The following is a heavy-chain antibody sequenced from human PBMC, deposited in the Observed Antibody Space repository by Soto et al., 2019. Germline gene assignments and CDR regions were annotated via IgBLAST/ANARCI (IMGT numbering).Heavy chain of an antibody. CDR2: IYYSGST. CDR1: GGSVSSGSYY. V-gene: IGHV4-61*01. Sequence: QVQLQESGPGLVKPSETLSLTCTVSGGSVSSGSYYWSWIRQPPGKGLEWIGYIYYSGSTNYNPSLQSRVTISVDTSKNQFSLKLSSVTAADTAVYYCARAGTQYYYDSSGPIWFDPWGQGTLVTVSS. D-gene: IGHD3-22*01. J-gene: IGHJ5*02. CDR3: ARAGTQYYYDSSGPIWFDP.